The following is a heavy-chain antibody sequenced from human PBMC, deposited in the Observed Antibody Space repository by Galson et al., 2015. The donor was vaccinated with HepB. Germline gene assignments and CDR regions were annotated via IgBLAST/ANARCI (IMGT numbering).Heavy chain of an antibody. CDR2: INASGGST. J-gene: IGHJ6*02. V-gene: IGHV3-23*01. D-gene: IGHD3-10*01. CDR3: ARAVNHYYFTMYV. Sequence: LRLSCAASGFTFNIYAMTWVHQAPGKGLEWVSDINASGGSTYYADSVKGRFSISRDNSENMLFLHMTTLRAEDTAIYYCARAVNHYYFTMYVWGQGTTVTVSS. CDR1: GFTFNIYA.